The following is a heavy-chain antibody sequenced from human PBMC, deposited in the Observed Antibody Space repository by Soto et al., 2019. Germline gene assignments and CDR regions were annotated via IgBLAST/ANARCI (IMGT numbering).Heavy chain of an antibody. CDR1: GFTFSNYA. J-gene: IGHJ4*02. CDR2: ISSSGGST. Sequence: EVQLVESGGGLVQPGGSLRLSCAASGFTFSNYAMDWVRQAPGKGLEYVSGISSSGGSTYYANSVKGRFTISRDDSRNTLYLQMGSLRPDDMAVYYCARGGSSTWSNFDYWGQGTLVTVSS. CDR3: ARGGSSTWSNFDY. D-gene: IGHD6-13*01. V-gene: IGHV3-64*01.